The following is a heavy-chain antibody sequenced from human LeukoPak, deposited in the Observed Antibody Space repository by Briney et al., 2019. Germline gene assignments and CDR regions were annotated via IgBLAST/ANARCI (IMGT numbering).Heavy chain of an antibody. CDR1: GFTFSSYW. CDR3: AKGTGDSGSSIDY. CDR2: ISGSGGRT. D-gene: IGHD6-13*01. V-gene: IGHV3-23*01. Sequence: PGGSLRLSCTASGFTFSSYWMHWVRQAPGKGLEWVSGISGSGGRTYYADSVKGRFTVSRDNSKHTLFLQMNSLRAEDTAVYYCAKGTGDSGSSIDYWGQGTLVTVSS. J-gene: IGHJ4*02.